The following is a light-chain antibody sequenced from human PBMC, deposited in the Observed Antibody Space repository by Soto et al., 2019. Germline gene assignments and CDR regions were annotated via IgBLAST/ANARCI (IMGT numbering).Light chain of an antibody. CDR3: QQRYSTIT. CDR2: AAS. J-gene: IGKJ4*01. Sequence: DIQMTQSPSSLSASVGDRVTITCRASQSINSYLNWYQQKPGKAPKLLIYAASSLKSGVPSRFSGSGSGTDFTLTISSLQPEDFATYYCQQRYSTITFGGGTKVEI. V-gene: IGKV1-39*01. CDR1: QSINSY.